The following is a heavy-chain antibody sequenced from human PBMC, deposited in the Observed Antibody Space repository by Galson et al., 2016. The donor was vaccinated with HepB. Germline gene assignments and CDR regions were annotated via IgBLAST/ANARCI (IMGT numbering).Heavy chain of an antibody. CDR2: IDWNDDR. D-gene: IGHD3-22*01. Sequence: PALVKPTQTLTLTCTFSGFSLSTSGMCVGWIRQPPGKALEWLARIDWNDDRYYRTSLTTRLTISKDTSKNQVGLTMTNMDPVDTATYYCARIQYSCDSSGYPYDAFDIWGQGTMVTVSS. CDR3: ARIQYSCDSSGYPYDAFDI. V-gene: IGHV2-70*11. J-gene: IGHJ3*02. CDR1: GFSLSTSGMC.